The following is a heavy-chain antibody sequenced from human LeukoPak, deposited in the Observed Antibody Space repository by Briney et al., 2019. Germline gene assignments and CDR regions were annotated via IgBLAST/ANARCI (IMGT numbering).Heavy chain of an antibody. CDR1: GFTFSSYW. D-gene: IGHD3-9*01. J-gene: IGHJ4*02. Sequence: GGSLRLSCAASGFTFSSYWMNWARQAPGKGLEWVASINHNGNVNYYVDSVKGRFTISRDNAKNSLYLQMSNLRAEDTAVYYCARVGRDWYFEFDYWGQGTLVTVSS. V-gene: IGHV3-7*03. CDR2: INHNGNVN. CDR3: ARVGRDWYFEFDY.